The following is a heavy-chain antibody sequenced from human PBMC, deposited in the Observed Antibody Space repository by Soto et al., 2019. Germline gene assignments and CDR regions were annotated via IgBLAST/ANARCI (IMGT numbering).Heavy chain of an antibody. D-gene: IGHD2-2*01. CDR3: TSDQVVVISTTRGSSWFDP. J-gene: IGHJ5*02. V-gene: IGHV3-15*01. Sequence: EVQLVESGGGLVKPGGSLRLSCAASGFTFSNAWMSWVRQAPGKGLEWVGRIKSNTDGGTTDYAAPVKGRFTISRDDSKDTVYLQLNSLKTEDTAVYYCTSDQVVVISTTRGSSWFDPWGQGTLVTVPS. CDR2: IKSNTDGGTT. CDR1: GFTFSNAW.